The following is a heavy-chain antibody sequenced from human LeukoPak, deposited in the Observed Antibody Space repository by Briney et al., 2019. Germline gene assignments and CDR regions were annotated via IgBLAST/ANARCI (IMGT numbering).Heavy chain of an antibody. Sequence: GGSLRLSCAASGFTFSDYYMSWIRQAPGKGLEWVSYISSSGSTIYYADSVKGRFIISRDNAKNSLYLQMNSLRAEDTAEYYCARDVGIAAVAYWGQGTLVTVSS. D-gene: IGHD6-13*01. CDR1: GFTFSDYY. CDR3: ARDVGIAAVAY. V-gene: IGHV3-11*04. J-gene: IGHJ4*02. CDR2: ISSSGSTI.